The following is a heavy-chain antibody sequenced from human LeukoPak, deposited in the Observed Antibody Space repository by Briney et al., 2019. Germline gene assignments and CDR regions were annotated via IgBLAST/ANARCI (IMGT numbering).Heavy chain of an antibody. Sequence: SVKVSCKASGGTFSSYAISWVRQAPGQGLEWMGGIIPIFGTANYAQKFQGRVTITADESTSTAYMELSSLRSEDTAVYYCPRDRVVVPAAIGGENYYYMDVWGKGTTVTVSS. D-gene: IGHD2-2*01. CDR2: IIPIFGTA. CDR3: PRDRVVVPAAIGGENYYYMDV. J-gene: IGHJ6*03. CDR1: GGTFSSYA. V-gene: IGHV1-69*13.